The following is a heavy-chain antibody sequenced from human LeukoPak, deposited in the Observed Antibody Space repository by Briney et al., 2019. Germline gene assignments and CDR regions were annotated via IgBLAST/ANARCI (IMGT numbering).Heavy chain of an antibody. J-gene: IGHJ2*01. CDR2: IWDDGSNK. CDR1: GLNFNDND. D-gene: IGHD3-10*01. V-gene: IGHV3-33*06. CDR3: AKERGGQDWDFDL. Sequence: GGSLRLSCAASGLNFNDNDMDWIRQAPGKGLEWVAVIWDDGSNKYYAESVKGRFTISRDISKNMLYLQMNSLRVEDTAVYYCAKERGGQDWDFDLWGRGTLVTVSS.